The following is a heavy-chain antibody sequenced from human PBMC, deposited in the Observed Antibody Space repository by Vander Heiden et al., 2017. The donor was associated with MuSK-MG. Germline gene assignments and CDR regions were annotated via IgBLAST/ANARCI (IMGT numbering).Heavy chain of an antibody. Sequence: QVQLQESGPGLVKPSETLSLTCTVSGYSISSGYYWGWIRQPPGKGLEWIGSIYHSGSTDDNPSLKSRVTIAVDTSKNQFSLKLSSVTAADTAVYYGARRQLWFLSDYWGHGTLVTVS. D-gene: IGHD5-18*01. V-gene: IGHV4-38-2*02. CDR2: IYHSGST. J-gene: IGHJ4*01. CDR1: GYSISSGYY. CDR3: ARRQLWFLSDY.